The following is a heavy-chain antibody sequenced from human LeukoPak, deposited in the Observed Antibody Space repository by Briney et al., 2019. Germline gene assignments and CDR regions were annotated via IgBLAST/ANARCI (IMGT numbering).Heavy chain of an antibody. CDR1: GFIFSSYG. V-gene: IGHV3-30*02. Sequence: GGSLRLSCAASGFIFSSYGMHSVRQAPGKGLERVAFMPYDGTDKYYVDSVKGRFTISRDNSKNTLYLQMNSLRPEDTAVYCCTKGGILGAASLLTPMDVWGEGTTVTVSS. CDR2: MPYDGTDK. D-gene: IGHD1-26*01. J-gene: IGHJ6*03. CDR3: TKGGILGAASLLTPMDV.